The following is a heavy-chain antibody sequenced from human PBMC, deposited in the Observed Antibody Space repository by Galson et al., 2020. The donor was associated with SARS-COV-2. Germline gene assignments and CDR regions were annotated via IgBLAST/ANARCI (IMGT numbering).Heavy chain of an antibody. CDR3: ARLVVASGTGLRGAFDI. D-gene: IGHD3-16*01. CDR1: GGSISSSSYY. Sequence: SETLSLTCTVSGGSISSSSYYWGWIRQPPGKGLEWIGSIYYSGSTYYNPSLKSRVTISVDTSKNQFSLKLSSVTAADTAVYDCARLVVASGTGLRGAFDIWGQGTMVTVSS. J-gene: IGHJ3*02. V-gene: IGHV4-39*01. CDR2: IYYSGST.